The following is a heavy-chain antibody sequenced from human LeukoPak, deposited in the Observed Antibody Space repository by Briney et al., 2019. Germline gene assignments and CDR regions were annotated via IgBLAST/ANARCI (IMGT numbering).Heavy chain of an antibody. Sequence: GASVNLCFKASGATFSIYAISWVRQAPGQGLEWMGGIIPIFGTAKYAQKFQGRVTITTHESTSTAYMELGSLRAEDTAEYYCGRGLPFFDYWGQGTLVTVSS. CDR2: IIPIFGTA. V-gene: IGHV1-69*05. CDR1: GATFSIYA. CDR3: GRGLPFFDY. J-gene: IGHJ4*02.